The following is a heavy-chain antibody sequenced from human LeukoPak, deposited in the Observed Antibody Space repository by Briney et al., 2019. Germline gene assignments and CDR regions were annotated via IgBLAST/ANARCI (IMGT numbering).Heavy chain of an antibody. V-gene: IGHV1-69*01. CDR3: ARAPGVARAFDI. CDR1: GGTFSSYA. D-gene: IGHD3-10*01. Sequence: SVKVSCKASGGTFSSYAISWVRQAPGQGLEWMGGVIPIFGTANYAQKFQGRVTITADESTSTAYMELSSLRSEDTAVYYCARAPGVARAFDIWGQGTMVTVSS. J-gene: IGHJ3*02. CDR2: VIPIFGTA.